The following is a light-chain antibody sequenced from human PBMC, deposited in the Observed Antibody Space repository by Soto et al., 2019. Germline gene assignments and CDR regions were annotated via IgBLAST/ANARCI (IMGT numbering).Light chain of an antibody. CDR1: SSDVGGYNY. CDR3: SSYTNSSTVV. J-gene: IGLJ7*01. CDR2: EVN. V-gene: IGLV2-14*03. Sequence: QSALTQPASVSGSPGQSITISCTGTSSDVGGYNYVSWYQLHPVKAPKLMIYEVNNRPSGVSNRFSGSKSANTASLTISGLQAEDEADYYCSSYTNSSTVVFGGGTQLTVL.